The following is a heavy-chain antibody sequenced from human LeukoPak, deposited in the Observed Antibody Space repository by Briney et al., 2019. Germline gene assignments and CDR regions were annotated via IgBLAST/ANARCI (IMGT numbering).Heavy chain of an antibody. Sequence: GRSLRLSCAASGFTFSSYAMHWVRQDPGKGLEWVAVISYDGSNKYYADSVKGRFTISRDNSKNTLYLQMNSLRAEDTAVYYCAKDVYSNYGHFQYWGQGTLVTVSS. D-gene: IGHD4-11*01. V-gene: IGHV3-30*01. J-gene: IGHJ1*01. CDR2: ISYDGSNK. CDR3: AKDVYSNYGHFQY. CDR1: GFTFSSYA.